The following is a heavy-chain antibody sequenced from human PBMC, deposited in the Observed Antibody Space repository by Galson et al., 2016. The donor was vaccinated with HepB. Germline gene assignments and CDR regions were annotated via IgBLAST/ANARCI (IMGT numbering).Heavy chain of an antibody. CDR3: VRSYYD. Sequence: SLRLSCAASGFTFSNYGMHWVRQAPGKGLEWVAVIWCDGSNKYYADSVKGRFTISRDNSKNTLYLQMNSLKIEDTAVYYCVRSYYDWGQGTLVTVSS. CDR1: GFTFSNYG. D-gene: IGHD3-10*01. CDR2: IWCDGSNK. V-gene: IGHV3-33*01. J-gene: IGHJ4*02.